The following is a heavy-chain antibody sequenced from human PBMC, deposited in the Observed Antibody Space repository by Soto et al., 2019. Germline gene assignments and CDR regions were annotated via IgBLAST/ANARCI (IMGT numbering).Heavy chain of an antibody. Sequence: ASVKVSCKASGFSLSASYVHWVRQAPGQGLEWMGLINPSGDGTDYAQNFRGRVTLTKDTSTRTVYMELSSLRSEDTAVYYCAKDNSARDVSGTPHWWFDPWGQGTLVTVSS. CDR1: GFSLSASY. CDR3: AKDNSARDVSGTPHWWFDP. CDR2: INPSGDGT. J-gene: IGHJ5*02. V-gene: IGHV1-46*01. D-gene: IGHD1-26*01.